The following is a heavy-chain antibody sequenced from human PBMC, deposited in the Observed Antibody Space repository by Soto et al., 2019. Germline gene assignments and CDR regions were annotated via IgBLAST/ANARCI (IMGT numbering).Heavy chain of an antibody. V-gene: IGHV3-21*01. Sequence: PGGSLRLACAASEFTFSNYNMNWVRQAPGKGLEWVSSISSSSTYIYYADSVKGRFTISRDNAKNSLYLQMNSLRAEDTAVYYCARESVYYDSSGYYYLYYFAYWGQGALVTVSS. D-gene: IGHD3-22*01. CDR3: ARESVYYDSSGYYYLYYFAY. CDR1: EFTFSNYN. CDR2: ISSSSTYI. J-gene: IGHJ4*02.